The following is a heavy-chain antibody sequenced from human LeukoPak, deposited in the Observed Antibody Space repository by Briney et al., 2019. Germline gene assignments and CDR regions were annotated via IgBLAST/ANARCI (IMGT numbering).Heavy chain of an antibody. CDR2: IYYSGST. CDR3: ARVGSTVDYYYYYYMDV. V-gene: IGHV4-61*05. CDR1: GGSISSSSYY. D-gene: IGHD1-1*01. Sequence: SETLSLTCTVSGGSISSSSYYWGWIRQPPGKGLEWIGYIYYSGSTNYNPSLKSRVTISVDTSKNQFSLKLSSVTAADTAVYYCARVGSTVDYYYYYYMDVWGKGTTVTVSS. J-gene: IGHJ6*03.